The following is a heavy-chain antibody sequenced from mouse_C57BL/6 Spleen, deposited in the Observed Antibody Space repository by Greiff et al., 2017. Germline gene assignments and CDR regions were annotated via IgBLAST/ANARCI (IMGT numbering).Heavy chain of an antibody. V-gene: IGHV1-55*01. CDR1: GYTFTSYW. CDR2: IYPGSGST. D-gene: IGHD1-1*01. CDR3: SRGRFTTVVATDCGFDY. Sequence: QVQLQQPGAELVKPGASVKMSCKASGYTFTSYWITWVKQRPGQGLEWIGDIYPGSGSTNYNEKFKSKATLTVDKSSSTAYMQLSSLTSEDSAVYYCSRGRFTTVVATDCGFDYWGQGTTLTVSS. J-gene: IGHJ2*01.